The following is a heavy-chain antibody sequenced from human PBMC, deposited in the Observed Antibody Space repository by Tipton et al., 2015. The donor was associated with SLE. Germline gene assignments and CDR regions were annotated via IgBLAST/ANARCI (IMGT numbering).Heavy chain of an antibody. CDR2: IYYSGST. D-gene: IGHD5-18*01. CDR3: ARASGYNYGLPYYYYYMDV. V-gene: IGHV4-59*12. J-gene: IGHJ6*03. Sequence: TLSLTCTVSGGSISSYYWSWIRQPPGKGLEWIGYIYYSGSTNYNPSLKSRVTISVDTSKNQFSLKLSSVTAADTAVYYCARASGYNYGLPYYYYYMDVWGKGTTVTVSS. CDR1: GGSISSYY.